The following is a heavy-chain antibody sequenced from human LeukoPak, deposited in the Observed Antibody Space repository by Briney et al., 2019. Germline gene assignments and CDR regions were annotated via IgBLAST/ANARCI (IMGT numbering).Heavy chain of an antibody. CDR3: ARLSSGSSSWYDIDY. CDR2: IYYSGST. J-gene: IGHJ4*02. V-gene: IGHV4-59*08. CDR1: GGSISSYY. D-gene: IGHD6-13*01. Sequence: SEALSLTCTVSGGSISSYYWSWIRQPPGKGLEWIGYIYYSGSTNYNPSLKSRVTISVDTSKNQFSLKLSSVTAADTAVYYCARLSSGSSSWYDIDYWGQGTLVTVSS.